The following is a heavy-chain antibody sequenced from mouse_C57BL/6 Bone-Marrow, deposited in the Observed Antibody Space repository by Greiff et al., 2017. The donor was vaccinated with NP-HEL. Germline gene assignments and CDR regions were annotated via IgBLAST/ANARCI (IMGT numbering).Heavy chain of an antibody. CDR1: GYTFTNYW. CDR3: ARLTTVVARYWYFDV. CDR2: IYPGGGYT. D-gene: IGHD1-1*01. V-gene: IGHV1-63*01. Sequence: QVQLQQSGAELVRPGTSVKMSCKASGYTFTNYWIGWAKQRPGHGLEWIGDIYPGGGYTNYNEKFKGKATLPADKSSSTAYMQFSSLTSEDSAIYYCARLTTVVARYWYFDVWGTGTTVTVSS. J-gene: IGHJ1*03.